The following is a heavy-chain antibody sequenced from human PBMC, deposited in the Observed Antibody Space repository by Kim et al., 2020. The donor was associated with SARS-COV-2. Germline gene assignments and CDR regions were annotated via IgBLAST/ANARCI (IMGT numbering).Heavy chain of an antibody. Sequence: SETLSLTCAVFGGSLSGYHWTWIRQSPGKGLEWIGEINHSGGTNCIPSLKSRVTMSLDTSKNQFSLKLRSVTAADTAVYYCVRGRAGVVPSPILGLGPYYEYYAMDVWGQGTPVTVSS. CDR2: INHSGGT. V-gene: IGHV4-34*01. CDR3: VRGRAGVVPSPILGLGPYYEYYAMDV. CDR1: GGSLSGYH. D-gene: IGHD3-3*01. J-gene: IGHJ6*02.